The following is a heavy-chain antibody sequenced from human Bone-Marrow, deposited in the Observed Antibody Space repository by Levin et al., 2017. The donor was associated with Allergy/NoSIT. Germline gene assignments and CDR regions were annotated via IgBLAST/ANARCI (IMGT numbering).Heavy chain of an antibody. J-gene: IGHJ4*02. D-gene: IGHD2-8*01. Sequence: LSFSSSFFPFLFSFLAWVRQAPGKGLEWVANINRDGGDGYYVDSVKGRFTISLDHARNSLDLQMNSLRVEDTAVYYCARNGAWSFEFWGQGTLVTVSS. CDR2: INRDGGDG. V-gene: IGHV3-7*02. CDR1: FFPFLFSF. CDR3: ARNGAWSFEF.